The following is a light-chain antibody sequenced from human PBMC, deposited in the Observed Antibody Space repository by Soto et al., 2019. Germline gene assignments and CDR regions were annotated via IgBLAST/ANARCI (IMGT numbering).Light chain of an antibody. CDR2: SNN. J-gene: IGLJ3*02. Sequence: QSVLTQPPSVTGAPGQRVTISCTWNNSNIGTGYGVHWYQQLPLRAPKLLIYSNNQRPSGVPDRFSGSKSGTSASMAISGVRSEDEADYYCAAWDDSLTAWVFGGGTKLTVL. CDR3: AAWDDSLTAWV. CDR1: NSNIGTGYG. V-gene: IGLV1-47*02.